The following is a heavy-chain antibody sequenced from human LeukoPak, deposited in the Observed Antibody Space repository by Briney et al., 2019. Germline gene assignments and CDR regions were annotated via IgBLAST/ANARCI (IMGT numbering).Heavy chain of an antibody. CDR2: IHPNSGGT. Sequence: ASVKVSCKTSGYAFIDHHMHWVRQAPGQGLEWMGWIHPNSGGTNYAQRFQGRVTMTRDTSISTVYMELSRLRSDDTAVCYCARGTFDPWGQGTLVTVSS. J-gene: IGHJ5*02. CDR3: ARGTFDP. CDR1: GYAFIDHH. D-gene: IGHD3/OR15-3a*01. V-gene: IGHV1-2*02.